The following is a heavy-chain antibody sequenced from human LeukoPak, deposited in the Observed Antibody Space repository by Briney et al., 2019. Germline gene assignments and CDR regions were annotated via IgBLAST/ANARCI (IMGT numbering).Heavy chain of an antibody. Sequence: ASVKVSCTASGYTFTGYYMHWVRQAPGQGLEWMGWINPNSGGTNYAQKFQGRVTMTRDTSISTAYMELSRLRSDDTAVYYCARALEYSSGLGDYWGQGTLVTVSS. CDR2: INPNSGGT. CDR3: ARALEYSSGLGDY. V-gene: IGHV1-2*02. J-gene: IGHJ4*02. CDR1: GYTFTGYY. D-gene: IGHD6-19*01.